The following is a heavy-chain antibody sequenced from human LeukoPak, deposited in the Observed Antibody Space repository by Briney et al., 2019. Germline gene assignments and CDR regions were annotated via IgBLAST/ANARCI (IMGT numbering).Heavy chain of an antibody. CDR3: ARALTDYGDNTRNFDY. J-gene: IGHJ4*02. Sequence: SETLSLTWAVYGGSFSGYYWSWIRQPPGKGREWIGEINHSGSTNYNPSLKSRVTISVDTSKNQFSLKLSSVTAADTAVYYCARALTDYGDNTRNFDYWGQGTLVTVSS. CDR1: GGSFSGYY. V-gene: IGHV4-34*01. CDR2: INHSGST. D-gene: IGHD4-23*01.